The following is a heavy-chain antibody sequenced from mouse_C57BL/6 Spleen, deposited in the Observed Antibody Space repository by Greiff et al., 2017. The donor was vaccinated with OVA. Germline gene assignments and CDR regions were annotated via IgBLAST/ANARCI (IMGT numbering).Heavy chain of an antibody. Sequence: QVQLQQPGAELVMPGASVKLSCKASGYTFTSYWMHWVKQRPGQGLEWIGEIDPSDSYTNYNQKFKGKSTLTVDKSSSTAYMQLSSLTSEDSAVYYWARGEDYYGSSQGAMDYWGQGTSVTVSS. CDR3: ARGEDYYGSSQGAMDY. CDR2: IDPSDSYT. V-gene: IGHV1-69*01. J-gene: IGHJ4*01. CDR1: GYTFTSYW. D-gene: IGHD1-1*01.